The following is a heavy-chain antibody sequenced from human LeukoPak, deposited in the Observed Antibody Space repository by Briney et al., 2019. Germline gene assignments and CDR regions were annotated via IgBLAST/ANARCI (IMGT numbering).Heavy chain of an antibody. CDR2: ISAYNGNT. Sequence: ASVKVSCKASGYTFTSYGISWVRQAPGQGLEWMGWISAYNGNTNYAQKLQGRVTMTTDTSTSTAYMELRSLRSDDTAVYYCARTIGYYHHYYYYYYMDVWGKGTTVTVSS. D-gene: IGHD3-3*01. CDR3: ARTIGYYHHYYYYYYMDV. CDR1: GYTFTSYG. V-gene: IGHV1-18*01. J-gene: IGHJ6*03.